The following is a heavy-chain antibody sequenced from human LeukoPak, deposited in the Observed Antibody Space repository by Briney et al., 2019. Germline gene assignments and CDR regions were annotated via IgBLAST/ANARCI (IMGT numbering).Heavy chain of an antibody. V-gene: IGHV4-39*01. CDR1: GGSISTSSDY. Sequence: SETLSLTSTVSGGSISTSSDYWGWIRQPPGKGLEWIGSIYYSGSTYYNPSLKSRVTISVDTSKNQFSLKLSSVTAADTAVYYCVHEAVAGTNYWGQGTLVTVSS. CDR3: VHEAVAGTNY. CDR2: IYYSGST. D-gene: IGHD6-19*01. J-gene: IGHJ4*02.